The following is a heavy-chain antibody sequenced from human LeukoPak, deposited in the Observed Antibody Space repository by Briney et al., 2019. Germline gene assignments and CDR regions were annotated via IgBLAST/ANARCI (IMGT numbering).Heavy chain of an antibody. J-gene: IGHJ5*02. CDR1: GYTFTSYD. Sequence: GASVKVSCKPSGYTFTSYDINWVRQAPGQGLEWMGWISGYSGNTNYAQRLQGRVTMTTDTSTSTAYMELRSLRSDDTAVYYCARDAREVLLWFGEFSPWGQGTLVTVSS. CDR3: ARDAREVLLWFGEFSP. V-gene: IGHV1-18*01. CDR2: ISGYSGNT. D-gene: IGHD3-10*01.